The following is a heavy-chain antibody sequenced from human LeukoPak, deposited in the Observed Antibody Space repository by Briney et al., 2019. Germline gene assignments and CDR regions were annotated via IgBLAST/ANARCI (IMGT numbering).Heavy chain of an antibody. CDR2: IYPDDSAP. CDR1: GYTFTDYW. J-gene: IGHJ4*02. Sequence: GDSLKISCRGSGYTFTDYWIGWVRQMPGKGLEWMGIIYPDDSAPRYSPSFQGQVTISLDKSISAAYLQWNNLKASDTAMYYCARLDTSGHYFWDYWSQGTLVTVSS. CDR3: ARLDTSGHYFWDY. V-gene: IGHV5-51*01. D-gene: IGHD3-22*01.